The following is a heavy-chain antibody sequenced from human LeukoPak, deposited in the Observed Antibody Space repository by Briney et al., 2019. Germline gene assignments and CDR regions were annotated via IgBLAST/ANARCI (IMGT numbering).Heavy chain of an antibody. J-gene: IGHJ5*02. D-gene: IGHD3-10*01. Sequence: GGSLRLSCTASGFTFSSYWMSWVRQAPGKGLEWVANIKQDGSEKYYVDSAKGRFTISRDNAKNSLYLQMNSLRAEDTAVYYCARELYGSGSFTNWFDPWGQGTLVTVSS. CDR3: ARELYGSGSFTNWFDP. V-gene: IGHV3-7*01. CDR2: IKQDGSEK. CDR1: GFTFSSYW.